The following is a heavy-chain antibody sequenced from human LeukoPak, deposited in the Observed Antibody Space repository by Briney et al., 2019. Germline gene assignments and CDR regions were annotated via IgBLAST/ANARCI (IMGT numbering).Heavy chain of an antibody. Sequence: SETLSLTCTVSGGSITSSSYCWGWIRQPPGKGLEWIGNIYYSGSTYYSPSLKSRVTISVDTSKNQFSLKLSSVTAADTAVYYCAKGMGYSKYYFDYWGQGTLVTVSS. CDR2: IYYSGST. J-gene: IGHJ4*02. V-gene: IGHV4-39*07. CDR1: GGSITSSSYC. D-gene: IGHD6-13*01. CDR3: AKGMGYSKYYFDY.